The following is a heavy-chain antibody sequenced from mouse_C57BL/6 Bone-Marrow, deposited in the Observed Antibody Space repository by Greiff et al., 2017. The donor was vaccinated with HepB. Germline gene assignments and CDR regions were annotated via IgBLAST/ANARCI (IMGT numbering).Heavy chain of an antibody. CDR1: GYTFTSYW. D-gene: IGHD1-1*01. CDR3: AGGSSPWDFDV. CDR2: IDPSDSET. Sequence: QVQLQQPGAELVRPGSSVKLSCKASGYTFTSYWMHWVKQRPIQGLEWIGNIDPSDSETHYNQKFKDKATLTLDKSSSTAYMQLSSLTSEDSAVYDCAGGSSPWDFDVWGTGTTVTVSS. J-gene: IGHJ1*03. V-gene: IGHV1-52*01.